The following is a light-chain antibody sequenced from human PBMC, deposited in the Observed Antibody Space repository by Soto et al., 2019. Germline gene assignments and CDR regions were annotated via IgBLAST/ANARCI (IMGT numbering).Light chain of an antibody. CDR1: QNLGTLY. CDR3: QQDDTQPRK. Sequence: EIEFTHPPCALSRSGNERGTLSFRASQNLGTLYLAWFQQKSGQAPRLLIYSASRRATGIPDRFSGSGSGTDFSLTISRLEPEDFAVYYCQQDDTQPRKFGQGTKVDIK. J-gene: IGKJ1*01. CDR2: SAS. V-gene: IGKV3-20*01.